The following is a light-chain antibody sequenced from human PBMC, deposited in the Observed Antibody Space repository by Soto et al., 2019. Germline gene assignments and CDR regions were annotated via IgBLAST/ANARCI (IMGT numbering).Light chain of an antibody. CDR1: QSVSSH. Sequence: EIVLTQSPATLSLSPGERATLSCRTSQSVSSHLAWYQQKPGQAPRLLIHDASSRATGTPARFSGSGFGTEFTLTISSLQSEDFAVYYCQQYNNWPPWTFGQGTKVDIK. J-gene: IGKJ1*01. CDR3: QQYNNWPPWT. CDR2: DAS. V-gene: IGKV3D-15*01.